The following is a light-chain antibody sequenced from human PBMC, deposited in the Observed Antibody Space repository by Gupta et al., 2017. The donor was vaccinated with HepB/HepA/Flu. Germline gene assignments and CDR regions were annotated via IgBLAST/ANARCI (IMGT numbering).Light chain of an antibody. Sequence: EIVLTQSPATLSLSTGERDTVSCRVSECIGHYLARYPQKPGQAPRLLIYDASNRATGITARFSGSGSGTDFTLTISSLEPEDSAVYYCQQRSTGVTFGQGTRLEIK. CDR2: DAS. V-gene: IGKV3-11*01. CDR1: ECIGHY. J-gene: IGKJ5*01. CDR3: QQRSTGVT.